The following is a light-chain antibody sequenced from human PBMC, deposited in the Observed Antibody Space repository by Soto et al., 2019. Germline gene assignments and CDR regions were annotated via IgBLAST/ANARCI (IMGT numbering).Light chain of an antibody. CDR2: SSS. J-gene: IGKJ5*01. Sequence: DIEMTQSPSSLSASVGDRVTISCRTSQTINNNLNWYQQRPGKAPKLPIYSSSSLLSGVPPRFSGSGSGTDFTLTISSLQPEDFATYFCQQTYIIPITFGQGTRLDIK. V-gene: IGKV1-39*01. CDR1: QTINNN. CDR3: QQTYIIPIT.